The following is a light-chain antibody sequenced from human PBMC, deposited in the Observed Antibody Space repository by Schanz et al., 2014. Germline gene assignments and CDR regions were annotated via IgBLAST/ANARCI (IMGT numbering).Light chain of an antibody. J-gene: IGKJ2*01. CDR3: QQYYSTPYT. Sequence: EIVLTQSPGTLSLSAGERATLSCRASQSVGSNLAWYQQKPGQAPRLLIHRASTRATDIPARFGGSGSGTDFTLTISSLQAEDVAVYYCQQYYSTPYTFGQGTKLEIK. CDR1: QSVGSN. CDR2: RAS. V-gene: IGKV3-15*01.